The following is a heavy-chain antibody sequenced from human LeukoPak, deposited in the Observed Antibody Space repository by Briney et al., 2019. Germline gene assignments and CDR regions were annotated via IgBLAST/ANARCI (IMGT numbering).Heavy chain of an antibody. Sequence: SETLSLTCTVSGVSISSSNSYWGWIRQPPGKGLEWIGSIYYSGNTYYNASLKSQVSISIDTSKNQFSLRLTSVTAADTAVYYCARSYYDFWSGYYTGDEGNWFDPWGQGTLVTVSS. CDR2: IYYSGNT. CDR1: GVSISSSNSY. CDR3: ARSYYDFWSGYYTGDEGNWFDP. J-gene: IGHJ5*02. V-gene: IGHV4-39*01. D-gene: IGHD3-3*01.